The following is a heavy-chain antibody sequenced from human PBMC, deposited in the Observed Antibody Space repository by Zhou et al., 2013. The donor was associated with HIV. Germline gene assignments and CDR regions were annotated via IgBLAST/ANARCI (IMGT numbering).Heavy chain of an antibody. V-gene: IGHV1-69*05. CDR3: VRTAATGIVIWYFDL. CDR2: IIPIFRTP. D-gene: IGHD6-13*01. Sequence: QVQLLQSGPEVKPPGASVRVSCKVLGGTFSSNGITWVRQAPGQGLEWMGGIIPIFRTPNYAQKFQGRVSITTDESTSTAYMELSSLTSEDTAVYYCVRTAATGIVIWYFDLWGRGTLVTVSS. CDR1: GGTFSSNG. J-gene: IGHJ2*01.